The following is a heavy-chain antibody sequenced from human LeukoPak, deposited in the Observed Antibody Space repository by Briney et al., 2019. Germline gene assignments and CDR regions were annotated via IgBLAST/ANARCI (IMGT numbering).Heavy chain of an antibody. CDR1: GYTFTSYY. CDR3: ARDRAEYSSSSHHPHY. J-gene: IGHJ4*02. V-gene: IGHV1-46*01. CDR2: INPSGGST. Sequence: ASVKVSCKASGYTFTSYYMHWVRQAPGQGLEWMGIINPSGGSTSYAQKFQGRVTMTRDTSTSTVYMELSSLRSEDTAVYYCARDRAEYSSSSHHPHYWSQGTLVTVSS. D-gene: IGHD6-6*01.